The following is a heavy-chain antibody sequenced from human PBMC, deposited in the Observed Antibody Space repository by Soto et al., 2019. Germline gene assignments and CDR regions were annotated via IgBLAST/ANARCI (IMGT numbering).Heavy chain of an antibody. V-gene: IGHV4-31*03. CDR2: IYYSGST. Sequence: SETLSLTCTVSGGSISSGGYYWSWIRQHPGKGLEWIGYIYYSGSTYYNPSLKSRVTISVDTSKNQFSLKLSSVTAADTAVYYCARGITGTAQEYGFDPRGQGTLVTVSS. CDR1: GGSISSGGYY. D-gene: IGHD1-20*01. J-gene: IGHJ5*02. CDR3: ARGITGTAQEYGFDP.